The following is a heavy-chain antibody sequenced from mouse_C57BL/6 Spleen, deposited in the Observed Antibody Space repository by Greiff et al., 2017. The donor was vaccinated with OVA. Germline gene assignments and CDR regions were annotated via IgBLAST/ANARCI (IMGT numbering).Heavy chain of an antibody. J-gene: IGHJ1*03. V-gene: IGHV1-18*01. CDR1: GYTFTDYN. CDR2: INPNNGGT. D-gene: IGHD4-1*01. CDR3: ARGPWDGYFDV. Sequence: EVQLQQSGPELVKPGASVKIPCKASGYTFTDYNMDWVKQSHGKSLEWIGDINPNNGGTIYNQKFKGKATLTVDKSSSTAYMELRSLTSEDTAVYYCARGPWDGYFDVWGTGTTVTVSS.